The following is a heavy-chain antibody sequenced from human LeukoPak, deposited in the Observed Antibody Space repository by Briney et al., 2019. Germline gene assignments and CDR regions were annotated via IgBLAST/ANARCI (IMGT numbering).Heavy chain of an antibody. CDR2: ISAYNGNT. CDR1: GYTFTSYG. CDR3: ASHSSGYLGDDAFDI. V-gene: IGHV1-18*01. J-gene: IGHJ3*02. D-gene: IGHD3-22*01. Sequence: ASVKVSCKASGYTFTSYGISWVRQAPGQGLEWMGWISAYNGNTNYAQKLQGRVTMTTDTSTSTAYMELRSLRSDDTAVYYCASHSSGYLGDDAFDIWGQGTMVTVSS.